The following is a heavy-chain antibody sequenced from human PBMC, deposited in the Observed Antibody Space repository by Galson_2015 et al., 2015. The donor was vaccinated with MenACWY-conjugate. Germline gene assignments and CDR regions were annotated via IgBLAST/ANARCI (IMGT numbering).Heavy chain of an antibody. D-gene: IGHD3-16*02. Sequence: SETLSLTCTVSGGSINSYYWSWIRQPPGKGLEWIGYIYYSGSAKYNPSLKSRVTISVDTSKNQFSLKLSSVTAADAAVYYCARGGEYYDYVWGSYRQYSYTMDVWGQGTTVTVSS. CDR2: IYYSGSA. J-gene: IGHJ6*02. V-gene: IGHV4-59*01. CDR1: GGSINSYY. CDR3: ARGGEYYDYVWGSYRQYSYTMDV.